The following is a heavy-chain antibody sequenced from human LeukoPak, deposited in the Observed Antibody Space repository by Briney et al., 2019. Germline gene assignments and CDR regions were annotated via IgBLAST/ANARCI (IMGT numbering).Heavy chain of an antibody. V-gene: IGHV3-73*01. CDR2: IRSKANSYAT. CDR1: GFTFSGSA. Sequence: GGSLRLSCAASGFTFSGSAMHWVRQASGKGLEWVGRIRSKANSYATAYVASVKGRFTISRDDSKNTAYLQMNSLKTEDTAVYYCTIIGQNWFDPWGQGTLVTVSS. J-gene: IGHJ5*02. CDR3: TIIGQNWFDP.